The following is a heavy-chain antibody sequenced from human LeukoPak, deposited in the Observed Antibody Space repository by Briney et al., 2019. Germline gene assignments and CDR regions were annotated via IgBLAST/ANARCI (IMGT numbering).Heavy chain of an antibody. Sequence: GASVKVSCKASGGTFSSYTISWVRQAPGQGLEWMGRIIPILGIANYAQKFQGRVTITADKSTSTAYMELSSLRSEDTAVYYCARDFLPKYYYDSSGSSWFDPWGQGTMVTVSS. CDR1: GGTFSSYT. V-gene: IGHV1-69*04. CDR2: IIPILGIA. CDR3: ARDFLPKYYYDSSGSSWFDP. D-gene: IGHD3-22*01. J-gene: IGHJ5*02.